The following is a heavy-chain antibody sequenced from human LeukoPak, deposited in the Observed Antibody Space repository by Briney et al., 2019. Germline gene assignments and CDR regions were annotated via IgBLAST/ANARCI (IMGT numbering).Heavy chain of an antibody. V-gene: IGHV3-15*01. J-gene: IGHJ4*02. CDR1: GFTFNNAG. CDR2: VKSKTGGGTT. CDR3: ATVTYYYDRSGIDLPY. D-gene: IGHD3-22*01. Sequence: PGGSLRLSCAASGFTFNNAGMSWVRQASGKGLEWVGRVKSKTGGGTTDYAAPVNGRFTISRDDSKNTLYLQMDSLKTEDTAVYYCATVTYYYDRSGIDLPYWGQGTLVTVSS.